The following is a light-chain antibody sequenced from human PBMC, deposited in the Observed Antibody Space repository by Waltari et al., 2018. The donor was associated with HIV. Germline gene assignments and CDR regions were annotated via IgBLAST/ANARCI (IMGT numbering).Light chain of an antibody. Sequence: SYALTQPPSVSVSPGQTASIPCLGGQLGARYACWYQQKAGQSPVLVIYQDSKRPSGIPERFSGSNSGNTATLTISGTQAMDEADYYCQAWDSSTVVFGGGTKLTVL. CDR1: QLGARY. J-gene: IGLJ2*01. CDR2: QDS. CDR3: QAWDSSTVV. V-gene: IGLV3-1*01.